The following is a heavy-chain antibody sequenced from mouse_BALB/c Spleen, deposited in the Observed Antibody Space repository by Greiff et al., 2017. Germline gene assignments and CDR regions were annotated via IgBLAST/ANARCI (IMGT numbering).Heavy chain of an antibody. Sequence: VKLMESGAELVRPGVSVKISCKGSGYTFTDYAMHWVKQSHAKSLEWIGVISTYYGDASYNQKFKGKATLTVDKSSSTAYMELSSLTSEDSAVYYCARKGYDRKFDYWGQGTTLTVSS. CDR1: GYTFTDYA. D-gene: IGHD2-14*01. J-gene: IGHJ2*01. V-gene: IGHV1S137*01. CDR2: ISTYYGDA. CDR3: ARKGYDRKFDY.